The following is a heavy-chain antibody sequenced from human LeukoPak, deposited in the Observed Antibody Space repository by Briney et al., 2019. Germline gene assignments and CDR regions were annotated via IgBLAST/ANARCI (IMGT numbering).Heavy chain of an antibody. J-gene: IGHJ4*02. Sequence: SETLSLTCAVYGGSFSGYYWSWIRQPPGKGLEWIGEINHSGSTNYNPSLKSRVTISVDTSKNQFSLKLSSVTAADTAVYYCARVYPYYYGSAGFDYRGQGTLVTVSS. D-gene: IGHD3-10*01. V-gene: IGHV4-34*01. CDR3: ARVYPYYYGSAGFDY. CDR1: GGSFSGYY. CDR2: INHSGST.